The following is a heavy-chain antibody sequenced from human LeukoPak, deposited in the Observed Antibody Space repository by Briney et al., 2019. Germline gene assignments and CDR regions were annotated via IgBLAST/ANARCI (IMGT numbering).Heavy chain of an antibody. V-gene: IGHV3-53*01. D-gene: IGHD4-17*01. Sequence: GGSLRLSCAASGFTVSSNYMNWVRQAPGKGLEWVSVIYSSGSTYYADSVKGRFTIPRDNPKNTLYLQMNSLRAEDTAVYYYARDLYGVSHDYWGQGTLVTVSS. CDR1: GFTVSSNY. CDR2: IYSSGST. CDR3: ARDLYGVSHDY. J-gene: IGHJ4*02.